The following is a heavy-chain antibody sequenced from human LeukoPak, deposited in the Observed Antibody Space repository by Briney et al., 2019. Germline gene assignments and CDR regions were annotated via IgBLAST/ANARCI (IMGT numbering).Heavy chain of an antibody. D-gene: IGHD3-16*02. J-gene: IGHJ4*02. CDR3: AKVGMITFGGVIATNTDWYFDY. V-gene: IGHV3-23*01. Sequence: PGGSLRLSCAASGFTFSSYAMSWVRQAPGKGLEWVSAISGSGGSTYYADSVKGRFTISRDNSKNTLYLQMNSLRAEDTAVYYCAKVGMITFGGVIATNTDWYFDYWGQGTLVTVSS. CDR2: ISGSGGST. CDR1: GFTFSSYA.